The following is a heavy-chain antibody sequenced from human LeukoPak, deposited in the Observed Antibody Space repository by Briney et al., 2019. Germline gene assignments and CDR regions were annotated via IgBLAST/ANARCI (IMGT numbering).Heavy chain of an antibody. J-gene: IGHJ4*02. CDR2: IIPIFGTA. D-gene: IGHD4-17*01. Sequence: SVKVSCKASGGTFSSYAISWVRQAPGQGLEWMGRIIPIFGTASYAQKFQGRVTITADKSTSTAYMELSSLRSEDTAVYYCARGYGDYLYYFDYWGQGTLVTVSS. CDR3: ARGYGDYLYYFDY. CDR1: GGTFSSYA. V-gene: IGHV1-69*06.